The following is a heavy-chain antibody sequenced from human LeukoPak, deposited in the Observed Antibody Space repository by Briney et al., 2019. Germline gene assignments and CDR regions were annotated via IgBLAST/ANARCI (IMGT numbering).Heavy chain of an antibody. CDR1: GYTFTAYY. CDR2: INPSGGST. Sequence: ASVKVSCKAFGYTFTAYYMHWVRQAPGQGLEWMGIINPSGGSTSYAQKFQGRVTMTRDTSTSTVCMELSSLRSEDTAVYYCARVAGITIFGVAYFDYWGQGTLVTVSS. J-gene: IGHJ4*02. D-gene: IGHD3-3*01. CDR3: ARVAGITIFGVAYFDY. V-gene: IGHV1-46*01.